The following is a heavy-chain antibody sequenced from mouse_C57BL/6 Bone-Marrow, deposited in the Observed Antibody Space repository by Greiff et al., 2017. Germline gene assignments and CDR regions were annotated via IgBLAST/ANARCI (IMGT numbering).Heavy chain of an antibody. J-gene: IGHJ3*01. CDR3: ARPYYGSSYGFAY. V-gene: IGHV1-55*01. D-gene: IGHD1-1*01. CDR1: GYTFTSYW. CDR2: IYPGSGST. Sequence: VQLQQPGAELVKPGASVKMSCKASGYTFTSYWITWVKQRPGQGLEWIGDIYPGSGSTNYNEKFKSKATLTVDTSSSTAYMQLSSLTSEDSAVYYCARPYYGSSYGFAYWGQGTLVTVSA.